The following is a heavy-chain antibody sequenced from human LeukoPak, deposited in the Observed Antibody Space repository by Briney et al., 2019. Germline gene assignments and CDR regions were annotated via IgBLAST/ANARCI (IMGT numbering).Heavy chain of an antibody. V-gene: IGHV5-51*01. D-gene: IGHD5-24*01. CDR3: ARADGYNYGDAFDI. CDR1: GCSFTNYW. CDR2: IYPGDSDA. Sequence: GESLKISCKGSGCSFTNYWIGWVRQMPGKGLKWMGIIYPGDSDARYSPSFQGQVTISADKSISTAYLQWSSLKASDTAMYYCARADGYNYGDAFDIWGQGTMLTVSS. J-gene: IGHJ3*02.